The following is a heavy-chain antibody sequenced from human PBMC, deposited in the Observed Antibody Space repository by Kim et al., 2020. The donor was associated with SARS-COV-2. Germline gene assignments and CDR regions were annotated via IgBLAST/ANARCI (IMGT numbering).Heavy chain of an antibody. V-gene: IGHV4-34*01. CDR2: INHSGST. J-gene: IGHJ4*02. Sequence: SETLSLTCAVYGGSFSGYYWSWIRQPPGKGLEWIGEINHSGSTNYNPSLKSRVTISVDTSKNQFSLKLSSVTAADTAVYYCARAGYGIISQKLLNYWGQGTLVTVSS. CDR1: GGSFSGYY. CDR3: ARAGYGIISQKLLNY. D-gene: IGHD3-16*01.